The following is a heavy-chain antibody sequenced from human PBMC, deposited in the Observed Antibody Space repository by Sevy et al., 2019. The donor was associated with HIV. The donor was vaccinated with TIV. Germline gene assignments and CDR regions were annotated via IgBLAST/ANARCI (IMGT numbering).Heavy chain of an antibody. CDR2: ISRTSTTT. J-gene: IGHJ5*02. D-gene: IGHD3-22*01. CDR1: GFTFSTYS. Sequence: GGSLRLSCKASGFTFSTYSMHWVRQAPGKGLEWVSSISRTSTTTYYEDSAKGRFTNSRDNAKNSLYLQMNSLRDEDTDVYYWAREAYYYDSREENWFDPWGQGTLVTVSS. V-gene: IGHV3-48*02. CDR3: AREAYYYDSREENWFDP.